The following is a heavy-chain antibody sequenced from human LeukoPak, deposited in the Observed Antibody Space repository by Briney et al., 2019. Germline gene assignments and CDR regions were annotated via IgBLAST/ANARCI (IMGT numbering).Heavy chain of an antibody. Sequence: SETLSLTCTVSGGSMGRTSYYWSWIRQPAGKGLEWLGRIYNSGTTNYNPSLQSRVTISIDTAKNQFSLNLSSVTAADTAIYYCARSYCGRDCYVYYYYYMDVWGKGNTVTISS. CDR3: ARSYCGRDCYVYYYYYMDV. CDR2: IYNSGTT. D-gene: IGHD2-21*02. CDR1: GGSMGRTSYY. J-gene: IGHJ6*03. V-gene: IGHV4-61*02.